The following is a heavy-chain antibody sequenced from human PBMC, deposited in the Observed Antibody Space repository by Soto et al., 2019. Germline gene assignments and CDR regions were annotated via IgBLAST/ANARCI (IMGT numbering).Heavy chain of an antibody. CDR2: IYYSGST. J-gene: IGHJ3*02. Sequence: QVQLQESGPGLVKPSQTLSLTCTVSGGSISSGGYYWSWIRQHPGKGLEWIGYIYYSGSTSYNPSPKSRVTISLDXXKNQFSLKLSSVTAADTAVYYCARDTYYYDSSGPPVDAFDIWGQGTMVTVSS. CDR3: ARDTYYYDSSGPPVDAFDI. V-gene: IGHV4-31*03. D-gene: IGHD3-22*01. CDR1: GGSISSGGYY.